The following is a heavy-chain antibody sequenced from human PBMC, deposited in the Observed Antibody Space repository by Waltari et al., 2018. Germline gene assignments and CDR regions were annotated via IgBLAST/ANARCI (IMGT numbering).Heavy chain of an antibody. D-gene: IGHD3-22*01. CDR3: ARDAGRDDSSGYYYYRY. J-gene: IGHJ4*02. Sequence: QVQLVQSGAEVKKPGSSVKVSCKASGGTFSSYAISWVRQAPGQGLEWRGGIHPIFGTSNYAQKCQGRVTITADESTSTAYMELVSLGSEDTAVYYCARDAGRDDSSGYYYYRYWGQGTLVTVSS. CDR1: GGTFSSYA. CDR2: IHPIFGTS. V-gene: IGHV1-69*12.